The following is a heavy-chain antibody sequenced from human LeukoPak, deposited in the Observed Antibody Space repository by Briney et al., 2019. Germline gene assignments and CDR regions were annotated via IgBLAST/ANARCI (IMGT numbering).Heavy chain of an antibody. CDR2: ISGSGGST. Sequence: PGGSLRLSCAASGFTFSSYAMSWVRQAPGKGLEWVSAISGSGGSTYYADSVKGRFTISRDNSKNTLYLQMNSLRAEDTAVHYCAKAYSSGQRATYYYGMDVWGQGTTVTVSS. J-gene: IGHJ6*02. D-gene: IGHD6-19*01. CDR1: GFTFSSYA. V-gene: IGHV3-23*01. CDR3: AKAYSSGQRATYYYGMDV.